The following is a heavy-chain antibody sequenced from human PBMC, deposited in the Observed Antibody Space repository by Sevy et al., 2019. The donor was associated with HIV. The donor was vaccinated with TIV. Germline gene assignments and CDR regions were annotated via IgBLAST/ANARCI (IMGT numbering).Heavy chain of an antibody. CDR2: IKRDGSEK. CDR3: ARDCNSATCLWGLDV. D-gene: IGHD1-26*01. Sequence: GGSLRLSCVASAFTFSNYWRSWVRQAPGKGLEWVANIKRDGSEKYYVASVKGRFTISRDNDKTSLYLQMNSLRDEDTAVYYCARDCNSATCLWGLDVWGPGTTVTVSS. CDR1: AFTFSNYW. J-gene: IGHJ6*02. V-gene: IGHV3-7*03.